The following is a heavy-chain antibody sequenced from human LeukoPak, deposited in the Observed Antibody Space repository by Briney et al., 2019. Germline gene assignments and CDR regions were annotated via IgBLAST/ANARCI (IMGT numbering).Heavy chain of an antibody. CDR2: IIPILGIA. D-gene: IGHD1-14*01. Sequence: SVKVSCKASGGTFSSYAISWVRQAPGQGLEWMGRIIPILGIANYAQKFQGRVTITADKSTSTVYMELSSLRSEDTAVYYCARDLVPNQPLDYWGQGTLVTVSS. J-gene: IGHJ4*02. CDR3: ARDLVPNQPLDY. CDR1: GGTFSSYA. V-gene: IGHV1-69*04.